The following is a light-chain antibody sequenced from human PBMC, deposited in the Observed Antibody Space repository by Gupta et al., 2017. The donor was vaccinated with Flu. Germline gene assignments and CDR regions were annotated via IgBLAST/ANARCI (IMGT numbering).Light chain of an antibody. Sequence: EIVMTQSPATLSVSPGERATLSCRASQSVSSNLAWYQQKPGQAPRLLIFGASTRDAGIPARFSGSGFGTEFPLTISSRQSEDFAVYYCQQYKNWPPWTFGQGTKVEIK. J-gene: IGKJ1*01. V-gene: IGKV3-15*01. CDR3: QQYKNWPPWT. CDR1: QSVSSN. CDR2: GAS.